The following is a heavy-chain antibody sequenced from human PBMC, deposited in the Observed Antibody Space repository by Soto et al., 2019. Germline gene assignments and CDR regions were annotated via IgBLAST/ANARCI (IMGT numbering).Heavy chain of an antibody. J-gene: IGHJ4*02. V-gene: IGHV1-46*01. CDR1: GYTFTSQN. CDR2: INPSIGTT. CDR3: ARESSSSCHDY. D-gene: IGHD6-13*01. Sequence: ASVKVSCKASGYTFTSQNMHWVRQAPGQGLEWMGVINPSIGTTTYAQKFQGRVTMTSDTSTSSVYMELRSLRSDDTAVYYCARESSSSCHDYWGQGTLVTVSS.